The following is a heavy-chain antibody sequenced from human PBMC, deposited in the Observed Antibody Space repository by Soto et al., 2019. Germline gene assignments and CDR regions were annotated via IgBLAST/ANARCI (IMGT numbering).Heavy chain of an antibody. V-gene: IGHV4-30-2*01. J-gene: IGHJ4*02. CDR1: GGSISSGGYS. CDR2: IYHSGST. CDR3: ARASTTVTTLDY. Sequence: QLQLQESGSGLVKPSQTLSLTCAVSGGSISSGGYSWSWIRQPPGKGLEWIGYIYHSGSTYYNPSPXSXFTISVDRSKNQFSLKLSSVTAADTAVYYCARASTTVTTLDYWGQGTLVTVSS. D-gene: IGHD4-17*01.